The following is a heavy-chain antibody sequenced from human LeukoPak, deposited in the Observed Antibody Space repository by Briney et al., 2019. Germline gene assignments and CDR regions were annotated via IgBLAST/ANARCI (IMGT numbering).Heavy chain of an antibody. CDR2: INPNSGGT. J-gene: IGHJ5*02. V-gene: IGHV1-2*06. Sequence: ASVKVSCKASGYTFTGYYMHWVRQAPGQGLEWMGRINPNSGGTNYAQKFQGRVTMTRDTSISTAYMELSRLRSDDTAVYYYARDTYIVVVPAAMLSTAFDPWGQGTLVTVSS. CDR1: GYTFTGYY. CDR3: ARDTYIVVVPAAMLSTAFDP. D-gene: IGHD2-2*01.